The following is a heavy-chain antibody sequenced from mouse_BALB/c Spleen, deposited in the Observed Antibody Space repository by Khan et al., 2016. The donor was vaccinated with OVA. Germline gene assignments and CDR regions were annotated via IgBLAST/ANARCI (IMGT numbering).Heavy chain of an antibody. Sequence: IQLVQSGPELVKPGASVKMSCKASGYTFTSYVMHWVKQKPGQGLEWIGYINPYNDGTKYNEKFKGKATLTSDKSSSTAYMELSSLTSEDSAVYYWARSRIYYDHDGAMDYWGQGTSVTVSS. J-gene: IGHJ4*01. CDR1: GYTFTSYV. D-gene: IGHD2-4*01. CDR3: ARSRIYYDHDGAMDY. CDR2: INPYNDGT. V-gene: IGHV1S136*01.